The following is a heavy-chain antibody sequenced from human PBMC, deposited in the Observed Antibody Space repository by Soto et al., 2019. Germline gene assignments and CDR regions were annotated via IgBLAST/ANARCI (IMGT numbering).Heavy chain of an antibody. CDR1: GGTFSSYR. V-gene: IGHV1-69*01. CDR3: ARDSGAKLSSS. J-gene: IGHJ4*02. CDR2: IVPIYRTA. Sequence: QVQLVQSGAEVREPGSSVKVSCKASGGTFSSYRINWVRQAPGQGLEWVGGIVPIYRTADYAQKFQGRGSITADESARTTYRELSSLKSQDTAVYYCARDSGAKLSSSWGQGTLVTVSS. D-gene: IGHD6-13*01.